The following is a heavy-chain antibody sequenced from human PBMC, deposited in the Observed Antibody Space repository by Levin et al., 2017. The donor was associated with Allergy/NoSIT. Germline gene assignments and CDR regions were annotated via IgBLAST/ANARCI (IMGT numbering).Heavy chain of an antibody. CDR2: ISGSGGRT. J-gene: IGHJ4*02. Sequence: GGSLRLSCEASSFTFGNNAVSWVRQAPGEGLEWVASISGSGGRTYYADSVKGHMTISRDNSKNTIYLEMNSLRAEDTAVYYCATGGCSSSSCQPFNNWGQGTLVTVSS. CDR1: SFTFGNNA. D-gene: IGHD2-2*01. CDR3: ATGGCSSSSCQPFNN. V-gene: IGHV3-23*01.